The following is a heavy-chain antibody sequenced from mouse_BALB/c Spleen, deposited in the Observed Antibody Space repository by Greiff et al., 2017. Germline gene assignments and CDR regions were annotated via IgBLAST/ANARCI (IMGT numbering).Heavy chain of an antibody. Sequence: QVQLQQSGAELVRPGTSVKVSCKASGYAFTNYLIEWVKQRPGQGLEWIGVINPGSGGTNYNEKFKGKATLTADKSSSTAYMQLSSLTSDDSAVYFCARNWDEAMEYWGQGTSVTVSS. V-gene: IGHV1-54*01. D-gene: IGHD4-1*01. J-gene: IGHJ4*01. CDR1: GYAFTNYL. CDR2: INPGSGGT. CDR3: ARNWDEAMEY.